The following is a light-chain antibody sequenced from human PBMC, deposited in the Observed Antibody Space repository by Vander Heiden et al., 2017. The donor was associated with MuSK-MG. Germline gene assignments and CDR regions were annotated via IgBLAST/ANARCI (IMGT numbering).Light chain of an antibody. V-gene: IGKV1-39*01. Sequence: DIQLTQSPSSLSASVGDRVTITCRASQSIASYLNWYQQKPGKAPKLLIYGASSLQSGGPSRFSGSGARTDVTLIISSLQPEDFATYYCQQSYSSPFTFGPGTKVDIK. CDR2: GAS. CDR1: QSIASY. CDR3: QQSYSSPFT. J-gene: IGKJ3*01.